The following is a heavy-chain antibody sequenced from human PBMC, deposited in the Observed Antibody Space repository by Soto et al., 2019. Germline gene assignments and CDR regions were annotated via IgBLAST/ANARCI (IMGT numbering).Heavy chain of an antibody. V-gene: IGHV1-18*01. CDR3: AREAYYYDSSGYYLWFDP. Sequence: GASVKVSCKASGYTFTSYGISWVRQAPGQGLEWMGWISAYNGNTNYAQKLQGRVTMTTDTSTSTAYMELRSLRSDDTAVYYCAREAYYYDSSGYYLWFDPWGQGTLVTVSS. CDR2: ISAYNGNT. D-gene: IGHD3-22*01. CDR1: GYTFTSYG. J-gene: IGHJ5*02.